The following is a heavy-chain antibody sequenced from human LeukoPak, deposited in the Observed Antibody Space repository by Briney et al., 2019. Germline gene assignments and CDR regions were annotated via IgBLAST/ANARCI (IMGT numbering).Heavy chain of an antibody. CDR1: GFTFSSYS. Sequence: PGGSLRLSCAASGFTFSSYSMNWVRQAPGKGLEWVSSISSSSSYIYYADSVKGRFTISRDNAKNSLYLQMNSLRVEDTAVYYCARVECSGGSCYLSDYYYYYMDVWGKGTTVTVSS. V-gene: IGHV3-21*01. J-gene: IGHJ6*03. CDR3: ARVECSGGSCYLSDYYYYYMDV. CDR2: ISSSSSYI. D-gene: IGHD2-15*01.